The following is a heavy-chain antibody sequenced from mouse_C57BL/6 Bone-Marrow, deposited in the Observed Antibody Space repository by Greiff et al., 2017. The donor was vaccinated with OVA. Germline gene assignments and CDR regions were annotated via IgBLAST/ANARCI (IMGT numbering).Heavy chain of an antibody. Sequence: VQLQQSGAELARPGASVKLSCKASGYTFTSYGISWVKQRTGQGLEWIGEIYPRSGNTYYNEKFKGKATLTADKSSSTAYMELRSLTSEDSAVYFCARCQIYYDYLFAYWGQGTLVTVSA. D-gene: IGHD2-4*01. CDR1: GYTFTSYG. CDR3: ARCQIYYDYLFAY. V-gene: IGHV1-81*01. CDR2: IYPRSGNT. J-gene: IGHJ3*01.